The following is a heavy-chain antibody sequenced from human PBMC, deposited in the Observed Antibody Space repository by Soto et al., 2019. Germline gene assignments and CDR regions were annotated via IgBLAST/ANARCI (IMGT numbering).Heavy chain of an antibody. CDR1: GGSISEKY. D-gene: IGHD6-13*01. J-gene: IGHJ5*02. Sequence: SETLSLTCIVSGGSISEKYWNWVRQPPGKGLEWIGLIFANGHTDYNPSLKSRVTMSVDASKNQFSLRLTSMTAADTAVYYCVASLAASGLNWLDPWGRGTLCTVSA. V-gene: IGHV4-4*07. CDR2: IFANGHT. CDR3: VASLAASGLNWLDP.